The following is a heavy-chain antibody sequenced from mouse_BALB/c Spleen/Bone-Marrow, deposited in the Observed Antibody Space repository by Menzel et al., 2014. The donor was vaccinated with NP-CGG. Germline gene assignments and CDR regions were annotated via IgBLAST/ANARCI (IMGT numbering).Heavy chain of an antibody. Sequence: DVKLQESGGGLVQPGGSLKLSCAASGFDFSRYWMSWVRQAPGKGLEWIGEINPDSRTINYSPSLKDKFIISRDNAKNTLYLRLNKVRSEDTALYYCARPDYYGYLNYWSQGTTLTVSS. CDR2: INPDSRTI. D-gene: IGHD1-1*01. J-gene: IGHJ2*01. CDR1: GFDFSRYW. V-gene: IGHV4-1*02. CDR3: ARPDYYGYLNY.